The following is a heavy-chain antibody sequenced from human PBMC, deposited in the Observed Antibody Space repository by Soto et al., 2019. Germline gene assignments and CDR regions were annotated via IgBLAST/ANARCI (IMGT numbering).Heavy chain of an antibody. V-gene: IGHV1-18*01. CDR3: VKDRDSNSWPSRDV. J-gene: IGHJ6*02. CDR2: ISPKSGSI. D-gene: IGHD3-22*01. Sequence: ASVKVSRKTSGYTFTRNGISWVRQAPGQGLEWMGWISPKSGSIKYAQKFQGRVIMTTDTSTSTAYMELRSLRSDDTAVYYCVKDRDSNSWPSRDVWGPGTTVTVSS. CDR1: GYTFTRNG.